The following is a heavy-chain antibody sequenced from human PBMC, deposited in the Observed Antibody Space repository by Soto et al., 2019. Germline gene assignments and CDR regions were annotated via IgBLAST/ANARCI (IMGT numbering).Heavy chain of an antibody. J-gene: IGHJ4*02. CDR3: ARDHGSGAALLFDY. D-gene: IGHD3-10*01. V-gene: IGHV4-31*03. Sequence: SETLSLTCTVSGGSISSGGYYWSWIRQHPGKGLEWIGYIYYSGSTYYNPSLKSRVTISVDTSKNQFSLKLSSVTAADTAVYYCARDHGSGAALLFDYWGQGTLVTVSS. CDR1: GGSISSGGYY. CDR2: IYYSGST.